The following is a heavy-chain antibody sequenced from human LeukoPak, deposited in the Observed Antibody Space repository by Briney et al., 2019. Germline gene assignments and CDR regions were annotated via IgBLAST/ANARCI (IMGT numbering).Heavy chain of an antibody. CDR1: GFTFNYNA. D-gene: IGHD1-26*01. CDR3: ARGFTDGSQQFDY. V-gene: IGHV3-23*01. Sequence: GGSLRLFCAASGFTFNYNAMSWVRQAPGKGLQWVSTIDGVGTGAYYAASVKGRFTISRDNSKNTLYLQMNSLRAEDTAVYYCARGFTDGSQQFDYWGQGTLVTVSS. CDR2: IDGVGTGA. J-gene: IGHJ4*02.